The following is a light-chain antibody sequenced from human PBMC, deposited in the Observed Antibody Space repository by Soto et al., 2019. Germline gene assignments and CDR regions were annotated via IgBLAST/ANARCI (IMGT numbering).Light chain of an antibody. V-gene: IGKV3-11*01. J-gene: IGKJ3*01. Sequence: EIVLTQSPATLSLSPGERATLSCRASQSVGSSLAWYQQKPGQAPKLLIYDASNRATGIPARFSGSGYGTYFTLTISSLAPENFTVYYCQHRSSLPRTFGPGAKMDFK. CDR3: QHRSSLPRT. CDR1: QSVGSS. CDR2: DAS.